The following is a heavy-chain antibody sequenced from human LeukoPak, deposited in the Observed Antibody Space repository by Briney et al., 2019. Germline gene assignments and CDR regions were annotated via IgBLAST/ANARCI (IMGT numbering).Heavy chain of an antibody. CDR3: ARGEYHDSSGFDY. CDR1: GFTFNTYA. J-gene: IGHJ4*02. D-gene: IGHD3-22*01. CDR2: ISYDGSNK. V-gene: IGHV3-30-3*01. Sequence: TGGSLRLSCAASGFTFNTYAMHWVRQAPGKGLEWVAVISYDGSNKYYADSVKGRFTISRDNSKNTLYLQMNSLRAEDTAVYYCARGEYHDSSGFDYWGQGTLVTVSS.